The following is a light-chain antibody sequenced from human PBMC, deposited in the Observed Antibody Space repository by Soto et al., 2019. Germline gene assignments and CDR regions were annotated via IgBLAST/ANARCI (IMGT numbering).Light chain of an antibody. V-gene: IGKV1-5*03. CDR1: QRISSW. CDR2: KAS. CDR3: QQYNSFPT. Sequence: DIQMTQSPSTLSASVGDRVTITCRASQRISSWLAWYQQKTGKAPKLLIYKASSLESGVPSRFSGSGSGTEFTLTISSLQPDDFATYYCQQYNSFPTFGHGTKVEIK. J-gene: IGKJ1*01.